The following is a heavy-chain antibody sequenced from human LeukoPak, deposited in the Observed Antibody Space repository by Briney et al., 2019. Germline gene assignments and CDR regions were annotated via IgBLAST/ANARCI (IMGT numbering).Heavy chain of an antibody. CDR1: GFSFSDYG. Sequence: PGGSLRLSCAASGFSFSDYGMHWVRQAPGKGLEWVSGISDSGVTTYHADSVKGRFTISRDNSKNTLYLQMNSLRAEDTALYYCAKSRGQYGDYLFYYYGMDVWGQGTTVTVSS. D-gene: IGHD4-17*01. J-gene: IGHJ6*02. CDR2: ISDSGVTT. V-gene: IGHV3-23*01. CDR3: AKSRGQYGDYLFYYYGMDV.